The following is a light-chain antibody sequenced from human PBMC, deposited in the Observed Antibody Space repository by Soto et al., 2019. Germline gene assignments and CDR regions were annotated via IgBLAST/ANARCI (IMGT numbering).Light chain of an antibody. CDR3: QQRSKWIT. CDR2: DAS. Sequence: TQSAVSLAVSLCESSTLSCRASQSVSRYLAWYQQKPGQAPRLLIYDASNRATGIPARFSDSGSGTDFTLTISSLEPEDFAVYYCQQRSKWITFGQGTRLEIK. V-gene: IGKV3-11*01. CDR1: QSVSRY. J-gene: IGKJ5*01.